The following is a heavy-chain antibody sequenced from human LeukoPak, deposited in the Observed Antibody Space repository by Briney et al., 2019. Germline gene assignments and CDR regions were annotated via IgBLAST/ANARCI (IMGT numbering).Heavy chain of an antibody. D-gene: IGHD7-27*01. Sequence: SETLSLTCTVSGGSIGTYYWSWIRQPPGKGLEWIGYIYYSGSTHHNPSLKSRVTISVDTSKNQFSLKLSSVTAADTAVYYCARLTGHYHYYGMDVWGQGTTVTVS. CDR2: IYYSGST. CDR3: ARLTGHYHYYGMDV. V-gene: IGHV4-59*01. CDR1: GGSIGTYY. J-gene: IGHJ6*02.